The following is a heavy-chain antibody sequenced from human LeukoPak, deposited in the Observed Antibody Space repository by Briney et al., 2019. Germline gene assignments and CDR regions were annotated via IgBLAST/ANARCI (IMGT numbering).Heavy chain of an antibody. CDR2: IYDSGST. CDR3: ARVDVGSGSYYTLEH. V-gene: IGHV4-59*01. D-gene: IGHD3-10*01. Sequence: SETLSLTCTVSGASIGSYYWGWIRQPPGKGLEWIAYIYDSGSTKYNPSLKSRVTISLDTSKYQFSLKLSSVTAADTAVYYCARVDVGSGSYYTLEHWGQGTLVTVSS. J-gene: IGHJ4*02. CDR1: GASIGSYY.